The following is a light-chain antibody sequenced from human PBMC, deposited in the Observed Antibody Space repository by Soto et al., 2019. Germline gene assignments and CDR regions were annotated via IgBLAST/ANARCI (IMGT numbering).Light chain of an antibody. CDR3: KHSDNWPRT. CDR2: GAS. CDR1: QSISIN. Sequence: EIVMTQSPATLSVSPGERATLSCRASQSISINLAWFQQKPGQAPRLLIFGASTRVTGIPARFSGSGSGTEFTLTISSLQSEDFAVYYCKHSDNWPRTFGQGTKVEIK. V-gene: IGKV3-15*01. J-gene: IGKJ1*01.